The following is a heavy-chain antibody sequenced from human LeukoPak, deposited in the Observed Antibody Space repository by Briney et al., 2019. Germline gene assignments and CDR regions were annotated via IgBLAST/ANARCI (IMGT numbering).Heavy chain of an antibody. CDR1: GDSVTDHY. V-gene: IGHV4-59*08. D-gene: IGHD4-17*01. CDR2: FYYNGRS. Sequence: SETPSLTCTVSGDSVTDHYWSWIRQPPGKGLEWIAYFYYNGRSRYNPSLNSRVTISVDTSKNQFSLKVTSVTAADTAVYYCARHYYGDVYYFDFWGQGTLVTVSS. CDR3: ARHYYGDVYYFDF. J-gene: IGHJ4*02.